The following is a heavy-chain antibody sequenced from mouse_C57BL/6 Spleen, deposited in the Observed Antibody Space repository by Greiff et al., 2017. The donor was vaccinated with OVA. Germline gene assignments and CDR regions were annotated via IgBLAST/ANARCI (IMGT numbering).Heavy chain of an antibody. J-gene: IGHJ3*01. CDR3: ARSGNDYPFAY. CDR2: IDPSDSYT. V-gene: IGHV1-69*01. Sequence: QVQLKQPGAELVMPGASVKLSCKASGYTFTSYWMHWVKQRPGQGLEWIGEIDPSDSYTNYNQKFKGKSTLTVDKSSSTAYRQLSSLTSEDSAVYYCARSGNDYPFAYWGQGTLVTVSA. CDR1: GYTFTSYW. D-gene: IGHD2-4*01.